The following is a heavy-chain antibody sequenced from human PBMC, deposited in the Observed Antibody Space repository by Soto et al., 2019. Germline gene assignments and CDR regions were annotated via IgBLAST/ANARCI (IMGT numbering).Heavy chain of an antibody. Sequence: SETLSLTCTVSGGSISSGDYYWSWIRQPPGKGLEWIGYIYYSGSTYYNPSLKSRVTLSVDKSKNEFSLKMSSVTDADTAVYYSPAGGAFDIWGQGTMVTVS. CDR2: IYYSGST. CDR1: GGSISSGDYY. V-gene: IGHV4-30-4*03. J-gene: IGHJ3*02. CDR3: PAGGAFDI.